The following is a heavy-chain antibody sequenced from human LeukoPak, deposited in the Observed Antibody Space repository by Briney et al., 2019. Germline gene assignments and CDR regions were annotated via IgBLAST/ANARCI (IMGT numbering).Heavy chain of an antibody. CDR1: GGTFSSYA. Sequence: GSSVTVSCKASGGTFSSYAISWVRQAPGQGLEWMGGIIPIFGTANYAQKFQGRVTITADESTGTAYMELSSLRSEDTAVYYCARTYYDILTGYRSDWFDPWGQGTLVTVSS. CDR3: ARTYYDILTGYRSDWFDP. D-gene: IGHD3-9*01. J-gene: IGHJ5*02. V-gene: IGHV1-69*01. CDR2: IIPIFGTA.